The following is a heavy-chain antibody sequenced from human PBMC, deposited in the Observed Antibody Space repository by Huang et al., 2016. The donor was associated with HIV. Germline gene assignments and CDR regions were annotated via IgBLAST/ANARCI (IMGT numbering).Heavy chain of an antibody. D-gene: IGHD6-13*01. J-gene: IGHJ3*02. CDR1: GDSVSSNSAA. Sequence: QVQLQQSGPGLVKPSQTVSLTCAISGDSVSSNSAAWYWIRQSPSRGLVWLGSTYYRSKWYNDYAVSMKGRITINPDTPRNQFSLQLNSVTPEDTAVYYCARGRAAGTSDAFDIWGQGTMVTVSS. CDR3: ARGRAAGTSDAFDI. CDR2: TYYRSKWYN. V-gene: IGHV6-1*01.